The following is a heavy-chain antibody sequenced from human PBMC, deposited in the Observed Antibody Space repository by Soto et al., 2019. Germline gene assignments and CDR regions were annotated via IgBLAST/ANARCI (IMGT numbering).Heavy chain of an antibody. J-gene: IGHJ4*02. CDR2: ISGSGGST. CDR3: AKDHYLGSYCADN. V-gene: IGHV3-23*01. Sequence: EVQLLESGGGLIQPGGSLRLSCAASGFTFSSYAMSWVRQAPGKGLEWVSGISGSGGSTYYADSVKGRFTISRDNSKNTLSLQMNSLRAEDTAVYYCAKDHYLGSYCADNWGQGTLVTVSS. CDR1: GFTFSSYA. D-gene: IGHD2-21*01.